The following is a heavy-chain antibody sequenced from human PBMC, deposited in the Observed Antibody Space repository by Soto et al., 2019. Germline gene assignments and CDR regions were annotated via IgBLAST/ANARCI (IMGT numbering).Heavy chain of an antibody. CDR1: GGSFSGYY. CDR2: INHSGST. V-gene: IGHV4-34*01. J-gene: IGHJ4*02. Sequence: PSETLSLTCAVYGGSFSGYYWSWIRQPPGKGLEWIGEINHSGSTNYNPSLKSRVTISVDTSKDQFSLKLSSVTAADTAVYYCARGRRLGVAASYNYFDYWGQGTLVTVSS. CDR3: ARGRRLGVAASYNYFDY. D-gene: IGHD2-15*01.